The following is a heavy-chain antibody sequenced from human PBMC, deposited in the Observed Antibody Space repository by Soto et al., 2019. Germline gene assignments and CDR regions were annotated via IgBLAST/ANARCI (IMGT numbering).Heavy chain of an antibody. Sequence: SVKVSCKASGGTFSSYTISWVRQAPGQGLEWMGRIIPILGIANYAQKFQGRVTITADKSTSTAYMELSSLRSEDTAVYYCARDRVDCSGGNCWRSVEDAWGQGTLVTVSS. D-gene: IGHD2-15*01. J-gene: IGHJ5*02. V-gene: IGHV1-69*04. CDR2: IIPILGIA. CDR3: ARDRVDCSGGNCWRSVEDA. CDR1: GGTFSSYT.